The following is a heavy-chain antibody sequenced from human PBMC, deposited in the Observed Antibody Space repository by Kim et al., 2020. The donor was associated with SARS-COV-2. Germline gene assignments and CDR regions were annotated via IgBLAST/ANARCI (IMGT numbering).Heavy chain of an antibody. V-gene: IGHV3-23*03. Sequence: GGSLRLSCAASGFTFSSYAMSWVRQAPGKGLEWVSVIYSGGSSTYYADSVKGRFTISRDNSKNTLYLQMNSLRAEDTAVYYCATTYYDSSGYLLDYWGQGPLVTVSS. D-gene: IGHD3-22*01. J-gene: IGHJ4*02. CDR3: ATTYYDSSGYLLDY. CDR1: GFTFSSYA. CDR2: IYSGGSST.